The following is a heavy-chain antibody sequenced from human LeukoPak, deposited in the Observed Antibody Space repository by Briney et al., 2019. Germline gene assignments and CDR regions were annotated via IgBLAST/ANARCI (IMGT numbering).Heavy chain of an antibody. CDR2: INPNSGGT. CDR1: GYTFNVYY. Sequence: GASVKVSCKASGYTFNVYYIHWVRQAPGQGLEWMAWINPNSGGTDYAHKFQGRVTMTRDTSISTAYMELSRLRSDDTAVYYCARDRNYYDSSGSLGYWGQGTLVTVSS. CDR3: ARDRNYYDSSGSLGY. J-gene: IGHJ4*02. V-gene: IGHV1-2*02. D-gene: IGHD3-22*01.